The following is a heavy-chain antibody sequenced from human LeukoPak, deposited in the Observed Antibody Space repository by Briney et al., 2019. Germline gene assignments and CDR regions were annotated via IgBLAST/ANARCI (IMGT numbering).Heavy chain of an antibody. D-gene: IGHD2-21*02. CDR1: GFTFSHYG. CDR3: AKDEEHIVVVTAIGIDY. Sequence: GGSLRLSCAASGFTFSHYGITWVRQAPGKGLEWVSGISGSGANTYYADSVKGRFTISRDNSKNTLYLQMNSLRAEDTAVYYCAKDEEHIVVVTAIGIDYWGQGTLVTVSS. J-gene: IGHJ4*02. CDR2: ISGSGANT. V-gene: IGHV3-23*01.